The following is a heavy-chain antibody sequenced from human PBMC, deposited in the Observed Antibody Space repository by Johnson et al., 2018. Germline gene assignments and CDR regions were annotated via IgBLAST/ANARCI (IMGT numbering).Heavy chain of an antibody. J-gene: IGHJ1*01. V-gene: IGHV4-39*07. D-gene: IGHD2-15*01. CDR3: ARVNGDIFQQ. Sequence: QVQLRESGPGLVKPSETLSLTCPVSGGSLSNITYYWGWIRQPPGKGREWIATASYFGSTYYNPSLMNRVTISRDTSKNQSSLMLNSVTAADTAVYYCARVNGDIFQQWGQGTLVIVSS. CDR2: ASYFGST. CDR1: GGSLSNITYY.